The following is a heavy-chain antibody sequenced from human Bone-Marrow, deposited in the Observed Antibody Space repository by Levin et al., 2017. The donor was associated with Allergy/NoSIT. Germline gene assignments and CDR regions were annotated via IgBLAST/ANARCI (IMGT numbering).Heavy chain of an antibody. J-gene: IGHJ6*02. CDR2: MSPTSGKT. D-gene: IGHD2-21*01. Sequence: PGESLKISCKTSGFTFTGHDFNWVRQAPGQGLEWMGWMSPTSGKTVFAQKFQGRVTMTGNPSISTAYLEVNSLKSEDTAVYYCARGYPRNYCDDTTCQLIYTGGMDAWGQGTTVIVAS. CDR3: ARGYPRNYCDDTTCQLIYTGGMDA. CDR1: GFTFTGHD. V-gene: IGHV1-8*01.